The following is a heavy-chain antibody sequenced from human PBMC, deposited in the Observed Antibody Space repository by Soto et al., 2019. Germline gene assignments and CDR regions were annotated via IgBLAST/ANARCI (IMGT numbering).Heavy chain of an antibody. CDR2: INPSGGST. CDR3: ARGGVHAHPRPGYSSGWYYWFDP. V-gene: IGHV1-46*01. J-gene: IGHJ5*02. CDR1: GYTFTSYY. Sequence: GASVKVSCKASGYTFTSYYMHWVRQAPGQGLEWMGIINPSGGSTSYAQKFQGRVTITRDTSASTAYMELSSLRSEDTAVYYCARGGVHAHPRPGYSSGWYYWFDPWGQGTLVTVSS. D-gene: IGHD6-19*01.